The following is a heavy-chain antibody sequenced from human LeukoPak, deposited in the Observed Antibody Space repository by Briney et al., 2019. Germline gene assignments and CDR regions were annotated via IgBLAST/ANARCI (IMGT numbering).Heavy chain of an antibody. CDR1: GGSISSGGYY. Sequence: PPETLSLTCTVSGGSISSGGYYWSWIRQHPGKGLEWIGYIYYSGSTYYNPSLKSRVTISVDTSKNQFSLKLSSVTAADTAVYYCARDKGDLLSLDYWGQGTLVTVSS. J-gene: IGHJ4*02. V-gene: IGHV4-31*03. D-gene: IGHD2-15*01. CDR3: ARDKGDLLSLDY. CDR2: IYYSGST.